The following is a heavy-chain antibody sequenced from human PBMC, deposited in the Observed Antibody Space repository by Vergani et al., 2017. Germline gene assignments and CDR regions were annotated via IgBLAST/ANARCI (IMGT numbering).Heavy chain of an antibody. Sequence: QLQLQESGPGLVKPSATLSLTCSVSGASIRSSNYYWGWIRQPPGKGLEWIASIYYSGITYYNPSLKSRVTISVDTSKNQFSLKLSSVTAADTAVYFCARRSTVEWLVKLGWIDPWGQGILVTVAS. V-gene: IGHV4-39*01. D-gene: IGHD6-19*01. J-gene: IGHJ5*02. CDR1: GASIRSSNYY. CDR2: IYYSGIT. CDR3: ARRSTVEWLVKLGWIDP.